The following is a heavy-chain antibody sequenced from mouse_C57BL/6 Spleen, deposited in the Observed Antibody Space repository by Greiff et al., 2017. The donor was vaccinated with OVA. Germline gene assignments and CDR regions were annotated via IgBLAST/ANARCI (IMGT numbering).Heavy chain of an antibody. J-gene: IGHJ4*01. D-gene: IGHD1-1*02. V-gene: IGHV1-82*01. CDR1: GYAFSSSW. Sequence: QVQLQQSGPELVKPGASVKISCKASGYAFSSSWMNWVKQRPGKGLEWIGRIYPGDGDTNYNGKFKGKATLTADKSSSTAYMQLSSLTSEDSAVYFCAREGPLLLDYWGQGTSVTVSS. CDR2: IYPGDGDT. CDR3: AREGPLLLDY.